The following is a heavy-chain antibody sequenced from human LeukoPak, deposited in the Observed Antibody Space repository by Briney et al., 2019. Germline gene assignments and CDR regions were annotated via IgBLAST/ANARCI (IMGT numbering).Heavy chain of an antibody. D-gene: IGHD3-22*01. V-gene: IGHV1-2*02. J-gene: IGHJ3*01. CDR1: GYTFTSYD. Sequence: ASVKVSCKASGYTFTSYDINWVRQATGQGLEWMGWMNPNSGGTNYAQKFQGRVTMTRDTSISTAYMELSRLRADDTAMYYCARTPSDSSGFHLKGWGQGTMVTVSS. CDR3: ARTPSDSSGFHLKG. CDR2: MNPNSGGT.